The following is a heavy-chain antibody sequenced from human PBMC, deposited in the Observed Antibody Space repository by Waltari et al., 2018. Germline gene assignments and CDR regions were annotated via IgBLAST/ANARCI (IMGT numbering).Heavy chain of an antibody. Sequence: EVQLVESGGGLVQPGGSLRLSCAASGFTFSSYWMSWVRQAPGKGREWVANIKQEGSEKYYVDAVKGRRTITRDNANNSLYLQMNSLRAEDTVVYYCARISAITMVRGVTPYYFDYWGQGTLVTVSS. D-gene: IGHD3-10*01. CDR3: ARISAITMVRGVTPYYFDY. J-gene: IGHJ4*02. V-gene: IGHV3-7*01. CDR1: GFTFSSYW. CDR2: IKQEGSEK.